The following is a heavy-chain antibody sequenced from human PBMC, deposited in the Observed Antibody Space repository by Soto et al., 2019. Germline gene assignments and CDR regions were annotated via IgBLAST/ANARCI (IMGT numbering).Heavy chain of an antibody. V-gene: IGHV3-33*01. CDR1: GFNFSISV. J-gene: IGHJ4*02. D-gene: IGHD6-19*01. CDR3: ARDGQWLPRDGLRSSYYFDY. CDR2: LWYDGGNK. Sequence: QVQLVESGGGVVQPGRSLRLSCAASGFNFSISVMHWVRQAPGKGLERVEVLWYDGGNKYYADSVKGRFTISRDNSKNTLYLQMNSLRAEDTAVYYCARDGQWLPRDGLRSSYYFDYWGQGTLVTVSS.